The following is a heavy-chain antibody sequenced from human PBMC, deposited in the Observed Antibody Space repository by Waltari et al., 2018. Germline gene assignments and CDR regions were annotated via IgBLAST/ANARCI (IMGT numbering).Heavy chain of an antibody. J-gene: IGHJ4*02. Sequence: EVQLVESGGGLVQPGGSLRLSCAASGFTFRNYGMAWVRQAPGRGIDWVDNIKQDGSMTYYVESVKGRFTSSRDNARNSPYLRMDSLRDEETALYYCARDRGWNTLDYWGQGTLVTVSS. CDR1: GFTFRNYG. D-gene: IGHD6-19*01. V-gene: IGHV3-7*04. CDR2: IKQDGSMT. CDR3: ARDRGWNTLDY.